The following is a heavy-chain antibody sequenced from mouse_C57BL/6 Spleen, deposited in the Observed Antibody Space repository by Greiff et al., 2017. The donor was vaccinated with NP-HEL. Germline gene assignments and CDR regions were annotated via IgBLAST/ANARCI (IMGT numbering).Heavy chain of an antibody. V-gene: IGHV5-9*01. D-gene: IGHD2-4*01. CDR2: ISGGGGNT. CDR3: ARGTAGITTNYAMDY. J-gene: IGHJ4*01. CDR1: GFTFSSYT. Sequence: EVQLVESGGGLVKPGGSLKLSCAASGFTFSSYTMSWVRQTPEKRLEWVATISGGGGNTYYPDSVKGRFTISRDTAKHTLYLQMSSLRSEDTALYYCARGTAGITTNYAMDYWGQGTSVTVSS.